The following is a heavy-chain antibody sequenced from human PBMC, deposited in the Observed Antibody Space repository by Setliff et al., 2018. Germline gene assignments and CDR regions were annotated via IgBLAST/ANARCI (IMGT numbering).Heavy chain of an antibody. D-gene: IGHD4-17*01. V-gene: IGHV4-34*01. CDR1: GGSFSTYY. CDR3: AREGGIGDSGDY. Sequence: SETLSLTCAVYGGSFSTYYWIWIRQPPGKGLEWIGEINHSGSTNYNPSLKSRVTISVDTSKNQFSLKLSSVTAADTAVYYCAREGGIGDSGDYWGQGTLVTVSS. J-gene: IGHJ4*02. CDR2: INHSGST.